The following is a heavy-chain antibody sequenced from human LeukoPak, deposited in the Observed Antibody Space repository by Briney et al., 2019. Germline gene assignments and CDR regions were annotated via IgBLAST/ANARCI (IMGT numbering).Heavy chain of an antibody. V-gene: IGHV4-34*01. CDR3: ARLRVWVGATY. J-gene: IGHJ4*02. CDR1: GGSFSGYY. CDR2: INHSGST. D-gene: IGHD1-26*01. Sequence: SETLSLTCAVYGGSFSGYYWSWIRQPPGKGLEWIGEINHSGSTYYNPSLKSRVTISVDTSKNQFSLKLSSVTAADTAVYYCARLRVWVGATYWGQGTLVTVSS.